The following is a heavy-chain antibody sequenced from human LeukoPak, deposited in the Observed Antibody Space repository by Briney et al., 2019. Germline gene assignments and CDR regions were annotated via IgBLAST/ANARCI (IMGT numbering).Heavy chain of an antibody. V-gene: IGHV3-30*18. CDR1: GFTFSSYG. D-gene: IGHD5-24*01. CDR2: ISYDGSNK. J-gene: IGHJ4*02. Sequence: PGRSLRLSCAASGFTFSSYGMHWVRQAPGKGLEWVAVISYDGSNKYYADSVKGRFTISRDNSKNTLYLQMNSLRAEDTAVYYCAKDKMGSFDYWGQGTLVTVSS. CDR3: AKDKMGSFDY.